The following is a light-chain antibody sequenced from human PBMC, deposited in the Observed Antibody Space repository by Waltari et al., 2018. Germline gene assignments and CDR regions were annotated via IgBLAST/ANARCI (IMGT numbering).Light chain of an antibody. Sequence: QPALTQSPSASASLGASVKLTCTLSRDHTYYAIAWHHQQPQKGPRFVMKIDRDGAHTRGDGIPARFSGSASGADRFLTISRLQLEDEGDYYCQTWGTDIVFGGGTKLTVL. CDR3: QTWGTDIV. CDR1: RDHTYYA. CDR2: IDRDGAH. J-gene: IGLJ2*01. V-gene: IGLV4-69*01.